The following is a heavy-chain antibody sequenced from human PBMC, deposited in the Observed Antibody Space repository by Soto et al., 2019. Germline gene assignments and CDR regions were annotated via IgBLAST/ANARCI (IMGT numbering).Heavy chain of an antibody. CDR2: VSSSSSTI. J-gene: IGHJ5*02. V-gene: IGHV3-48*02. CDR3: ARTPRAPATVKTGWFDP. D-gene: IGHD4-17*01. CDR1: GFTFSSYS. Sequence: ESGGGLVQPGGSLGLSCAASGFTFSSYSMNWVRQAPGKGLEWVSYVSSSSSTIYYADSVKGRFTISRDNAKNSLYLQMNSLRDEDTAVYYCARTPRAPATVKTGWFDPWGQGTLVTVSS.